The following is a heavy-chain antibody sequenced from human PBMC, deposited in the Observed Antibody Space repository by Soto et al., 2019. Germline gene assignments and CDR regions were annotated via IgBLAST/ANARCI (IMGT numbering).Heavy chain of an antibody. V-gene: IGHV3-30-3*01. Sequence: AASGFTFSSYAMHWVRQAPGKGLEWVAVISYDGSNKYYEDSLKGRFTISRDNSKNTLYLQMNSLRAEDTAVYYCERDYINGMVGWGQGTTVTVSS. D-gene: IGHD2-15*01. J-gene: IGHJ6*02. CDR3: ERDYINGMVG. CDR2: ISYDGSNK. CDR1: GFTFSSYA.